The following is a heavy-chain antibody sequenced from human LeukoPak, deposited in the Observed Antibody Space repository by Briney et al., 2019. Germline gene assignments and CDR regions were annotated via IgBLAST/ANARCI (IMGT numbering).Heavy chain of an antibody. D-gene: IGHD3-10*01. CDR3: ARPGGSGSYHYFDY. CDR1: GGSISSSTCY. J-gene: IGHJ4*02. V-gene: IGHV4-39*01. CDR2: IYYSGSA. Sequence: PSETLSLTCTISGGSISSSTCYWGWIRQPPGKGLEWIGSIYYSGSAYYNPSLKSRVTISVGTSNNQFSLRLSSVIAADTAVYYCARPGGSGSYHYFDYWGQGTLVTVSS.